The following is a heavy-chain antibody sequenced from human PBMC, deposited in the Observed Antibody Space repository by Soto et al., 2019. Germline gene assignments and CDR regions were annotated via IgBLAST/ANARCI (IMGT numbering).Heavy chain of an antibody. V-gene: IGHV4-34*01. CDR2: INHSGST. J-gene: IGHJ6*02. Sequence: KSSETLSLTCAVYGGSFSGYYWSWIRQPPGKGLEWIGEINHSGSTNYNPSLKSRVTISVDTSKNQFSLKLSSVTAADTAVYYCARWESGYSSNWFYYYYSMDVWGQVPTGTFSS. CDR3: ARWESGYSSNWFYYYYSMDV. D-gene: IGHD6-13*01. CDR1: GGSFSGYY.